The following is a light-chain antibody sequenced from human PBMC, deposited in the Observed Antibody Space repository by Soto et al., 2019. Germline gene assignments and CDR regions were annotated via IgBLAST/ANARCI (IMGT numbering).Light chain of an antibody. CDR1: SSDVGSYNL. V-gene: IGLV2-23*01. Sequence: QPASVSGSPGQSITISCTGTSSDVGSYNLVSWYQQHPGKAPKLMIYEGNKRPSGVSNRFSGSKSANTASLTISGLQTEDEADYYCCSYAGTNTFFFGTGTKLTVL. J-gene: IGLJ1*01. CDR2: EGN. CDR3: CSYAGTNTFF.